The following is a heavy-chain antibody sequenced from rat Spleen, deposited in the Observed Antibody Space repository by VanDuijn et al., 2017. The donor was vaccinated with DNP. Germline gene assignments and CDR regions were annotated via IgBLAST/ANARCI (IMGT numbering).Heavy chain of an antibody. Sequence: EVQLVESGGGLVQPGRSLKISCAASGFTFSTYDMTWVRQAPARGLEWVALISPNSDNTYYRDSVKGRVTVSRDNAKSTLYLQMDGPRSEDTATYHCVTHRSYYGYWGQGVMVTVSS. CDR2: ISPNSDNT. D-gene: IGHD1-7*01. CDR1: GFTFSTYD. CDR3: VTHRSYYGY. V-gene: IGHV5-19*01. J-gene: IGHJ2*01.